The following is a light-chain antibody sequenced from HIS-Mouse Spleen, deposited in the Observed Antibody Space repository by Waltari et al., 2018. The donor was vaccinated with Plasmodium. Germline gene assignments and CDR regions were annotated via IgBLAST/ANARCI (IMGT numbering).Light chain of an antibody. CDR2: EDS. J-gene: IGLJ3*02. Sequence: SYELTQPPSVSVSPGQTARITCSGDAFPKNYAYCYQKKSGQAPVLVIYEDSKRPSGIPERFSGSSSGTMATLTISGAQVEDEADYYCYSTDSSGNHRVFGGGTKLTVL. CDR3: YSTDSSGNHRV. V-gene: IGLV3-10*01. CDR1: AFPKNY.